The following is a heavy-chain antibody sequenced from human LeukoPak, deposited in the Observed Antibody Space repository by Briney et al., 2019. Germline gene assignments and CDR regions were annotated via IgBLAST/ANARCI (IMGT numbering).Heavy chain of an antibody. J-gene: IGHJ3*02. CDR2: ISGSGGST. CDR1: GFTFSSYA. V-gene: IGHV3-23*01. CDR3: AKDLTYQLLVDNAFDI. Sequence: GGSLRLSCAASGFTFSSYAMSWVRQAPGKGLEWVSAISGSGGSTYYADSVKGRFTMSRDNSKNTLYLQMNSLRAEDTAVYYCAKDLTYQLLVDNAFDIWGQGTMVTVSS. D-gene: IGHD2-2*01.